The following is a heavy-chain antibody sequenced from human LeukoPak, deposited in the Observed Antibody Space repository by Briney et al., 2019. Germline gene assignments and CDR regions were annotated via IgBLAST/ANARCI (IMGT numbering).Heavy chain of an antibody. CDR1: GVSIRSYY. J-gene: IGHJ4*02. Sequence: PSETLSLTCSVSGVSIRSYYWSWIRQPPGKRLEWIGYIYYTGSTNYNPSLKSRVTVSIDTSKNQFSLKLSSVTAADTAVYYCVSQNRYCSGDSCYYYFDYWGQGTLVTVSS. CDR3: VSQNRYCSGDSCYYYFDY. D-gene: IGHD2-15*01. CDR2: IYYTGST. V-gene: IGHV4-59*01.